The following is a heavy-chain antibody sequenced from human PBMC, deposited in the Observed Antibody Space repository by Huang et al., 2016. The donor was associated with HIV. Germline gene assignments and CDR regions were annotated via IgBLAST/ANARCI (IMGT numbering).Heavy chain of an antibody. Sequence: QVQLHQWGAGLLKPSETLSLTCAVHGGSFSGYYWSWIRQPPGKGLEWLGEITHSGSTNYNPSLKSRVTISEETSKKQFSRKLSSVTAADTAVYYCARAPHYGSGSYDYWGQGTLVTVSS. CDR3: ARAPHYGSGSYDY. J-gene: IGHJ4*02. V-gene: IGHV4-34*01. CDR2: ITHSGST. CDR1: GGSFSGYY. D-gene: IGHD3-10*01.